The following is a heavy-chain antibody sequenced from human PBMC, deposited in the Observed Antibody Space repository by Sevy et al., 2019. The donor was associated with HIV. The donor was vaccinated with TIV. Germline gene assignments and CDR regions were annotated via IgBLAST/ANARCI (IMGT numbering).Heavy chain of an antibody. J-gene: IGHJ4*02. V-gene: IGHV3-33*07. Sequence: GGSLRLSCTASGYTFPAFSFNWVRQAPGKGLEWVAIIWSDGAYQYHGDSVKGRFTISRDNSKNTLYLQMNNVRVEHTAVYYCARGGYYYDNAAYYALDSWGQGTLVTVSS. D-gene: IGHD3-22*01. CDR2: IWSDGAYQ. CDR1: GYTFPAFS. CDR3: ARGGYYYDNAAYYALDS.